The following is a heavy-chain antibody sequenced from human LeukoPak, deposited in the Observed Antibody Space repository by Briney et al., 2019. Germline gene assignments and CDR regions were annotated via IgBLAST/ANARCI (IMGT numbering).Heavy chain of an antibody. V-gene: IGHV3-30-3*01. CDR1: GFTFSSYA. D-gene: IGHD4-17*01. CDR3: ARGNDYVNWFDP. Sequence: GGSLRLSCAASGFTFSSYAMHWVRQAPGKGLEWVAVISYDGSNKYYADSVKGRFTISRDNSKNTLYVQMNSLRAEDTAVYYCARGNDYVNWFDPWGQGTLVTVSS. CDR2: ISYDGSNK. J-gene: IGHJ5*02.